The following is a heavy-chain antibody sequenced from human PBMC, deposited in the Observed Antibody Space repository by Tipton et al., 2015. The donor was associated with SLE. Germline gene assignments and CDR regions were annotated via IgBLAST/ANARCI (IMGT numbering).Heavy chain of an antibody. D-gene: IGHD4-11*01. CDR1: GYTFTSYG. CDR2: ISAYNGNT. V-gene: IGHV1-18*01. CDR3: ARDGSNRGVDYYCYYGMDV. Sequence: QLVQSGPEVKKPGASVKVSCKASGYTFTSYGISWVRQAPGQGLEWMGWISAYNGNTNYAQKLQGRVTMTTDTSTSTAYMELRSLRSDDTAVYYCARDGSNRGVDYYCYYGMDVWGQGTTVTVSS. J-gene: IGHJ6*02.